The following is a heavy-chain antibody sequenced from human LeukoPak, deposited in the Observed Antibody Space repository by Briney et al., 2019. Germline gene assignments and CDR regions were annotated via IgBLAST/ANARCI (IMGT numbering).Heavy chain of an antibody. CDR1: GYTFTIYG. CDR2: ISAYNGNT. CDR3: ARGVAATSAAGDFQH. Sequence: GASVKVSCKASGYTFTIYGISWVRQAPGQGLEWMGWISAYNGNTRYAQKLQGRVTMTIDTSTSTAYMELRSLRSDDTAVYYCARGVAATSAAGDFQHWGQSTLVTVSS. J-gene: IGHJ1*01. V-gene: IGHV1-18*04. D-gene: IGHD2-15*01.